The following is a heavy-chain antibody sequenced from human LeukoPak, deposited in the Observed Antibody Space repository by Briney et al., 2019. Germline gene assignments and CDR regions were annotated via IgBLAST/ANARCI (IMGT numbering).Heavy chain of an antibody. V-gene: IGHV4-59*01. Sequence: SETLSLTCTVSGSSISSYCWSWIRQPPGKGLEWIGYIYYSGSTNYNPSLKSRVTISVDTSKNQFSLKLSSVTAADTAVYYCARIKVTMVRGVPASAFDIRGQGTMVTVSS. CDR3: ARIKVTMVRGVPASAFDI. D-gene: IGHD3-10*01. CDR1: GSSISSYC. J-gene: IGHJ3*02. CDR2: IYYSGST.